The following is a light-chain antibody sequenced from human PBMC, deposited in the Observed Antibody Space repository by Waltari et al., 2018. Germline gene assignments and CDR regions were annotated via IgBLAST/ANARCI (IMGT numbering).Light chain of an antibody. J-gene: IGLJ2*01. CDR2: EVN. CDR1: SSDAGNYNL. Sequence: QSALTQPASVSGSPGHSVTISCTGSSSDAGNYNLVSWYQQHPGKAPKLIIFEVNKRPSGISNRFSGSKSGNTASLTISGLQPEDEADYYCCSYAGSRNMIFGGGTKLTVL. V-gene: IGLV2-23*02. CDR3: CSYAGSRNMI.